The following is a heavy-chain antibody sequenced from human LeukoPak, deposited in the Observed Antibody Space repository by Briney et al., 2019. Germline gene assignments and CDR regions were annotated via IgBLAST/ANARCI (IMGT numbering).Heavy chain of an antibody. CDR2: INRSGST. D-gene: IGHD1-26*01. CDR3: GGGASREDY. Sequence: PGGSLRLSCAASGFTFSSYWMSWVRQAPGKGLEWIGEINRSGSTNYNPSLKSRVTISVDTSKNQFSLKLSSVTAADTAVYYCGGGASREDYWGQGTLVTVSS. CDR1: GFTFSSYW. V-gene: IGHV4-34*08. J-gene: IGHJ4*02.